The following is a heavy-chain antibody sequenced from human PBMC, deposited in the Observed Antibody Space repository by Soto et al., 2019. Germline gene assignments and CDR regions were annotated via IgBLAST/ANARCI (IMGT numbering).Heavy chain of an antibody. Sequence: PSETLSLTCAVSGGSISSYYWSWIRQPPGKGQERIGYIYYSGSTNYNPSLKSRVTISVDTSKNQFSLKLSSVTAADTAVYYCARLGYWSGGSCYGFDYWGQGTLVTVSS. CDR3: ARLGYWSGGSCYGFDY. CDR1: GGSISSYY. V-gene: IGHV4-59*01. CDR2: IYYSGST. J-gene: IGHJ4*02. D-gene: IGHD2-15*01.